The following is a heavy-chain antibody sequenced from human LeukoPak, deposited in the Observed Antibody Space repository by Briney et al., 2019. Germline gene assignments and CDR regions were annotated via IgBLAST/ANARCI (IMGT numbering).Heavy chain of an antibody. CDR3: AREQYYYDSSGYYRRYYFDY. CDR2: IWYDGSSK. CDR1: GFTFSSYG. Sequence: PGGSLRLSCAASGFTFSSYGMYWVRQAPGKGLEWVAVIWYDGSSKYYADSVKGRFTISRDNSKNTLYLQMNSLRAEDTAVYYCAREQYYYDSSGYYRRYYFDYWGQGTLVTVSS. D-gene: IGHD3-22*01. V-gene: IGHV3-33*01. J-gene: IGHJ4*02.